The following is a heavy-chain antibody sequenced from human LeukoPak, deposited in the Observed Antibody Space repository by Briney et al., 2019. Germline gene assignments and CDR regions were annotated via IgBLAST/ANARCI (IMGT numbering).Heavy chain of an antibody. V-gene: IGHV3-23*01. CDR2: ISGGGGTT. Sequence: GGSLRLSCAASGFTFSSYGMAWVRQAPGKGLEWVSSISGGGGTTYYADSVKGRFTMSRDNSKGTLYLEMKSLRAEDTAVYYCAADPERLTGDLNAFDIWGQGTMVTVSS. J-gene: IGHJ3*02. CDR3: AADPERLTGDLNAFDI. CDR1: GFTFSSYG. D-gene: IGHD7-27*01.